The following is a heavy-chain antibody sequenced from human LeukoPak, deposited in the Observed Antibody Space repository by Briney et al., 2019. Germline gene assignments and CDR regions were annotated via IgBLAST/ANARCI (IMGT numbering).Heavy chain of an antibody. Sequence: ISSSCSTIYYADSVKGRFTISRDNAKNSLYLQMNSLRAEDTAVYYCARDISGYSYALVPWGQGTLVTVSS. V-gene: IGHV3-11*01. J-gene: IGHJ5*02. D-gene: IGHD5-18*01. CDR3: ARDISGYSYALVP. CDR2: ISSSCSTI.